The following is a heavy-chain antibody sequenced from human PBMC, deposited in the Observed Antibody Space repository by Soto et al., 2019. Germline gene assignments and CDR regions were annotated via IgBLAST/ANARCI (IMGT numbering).Heavy chain of an antibody. D-gene: IGHD3-22*01. J-gene: IGHJ4*02. CDR2: IYPGDSDT. CDR1: GYSFTSYW. Sequence: GASLKISCKGSGYSFTSYWISWVRQMPGKGLEWKGIIYPGDSDTRYSPSFQGQFTISADKSISTAYLQWSSLKASDTAMYYCARLRPTDYYDSSGYPDYWGQGTLVTVSS. V-gene: IGHV5-51*01. CDR3: ARLRPTDYYDSSGYPDY.